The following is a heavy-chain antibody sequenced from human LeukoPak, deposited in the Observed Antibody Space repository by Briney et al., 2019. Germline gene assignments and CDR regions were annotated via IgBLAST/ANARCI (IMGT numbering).Heavy chain of an antibody. CDR3: ARDLYYYDSSGYLP. D-gene: IGHD3-22*01. J-gene: IGHJ5*02. CDR2: IIPIFGTA. V-gene: IGHV1-69*06. Sequence: ASVKVSCKASGGTFSSYAISWVRQAPGQGLEWMGGIIPIFGTANYAQKFQGRVTITADKSTSTAYMELSSLRSEDTAVYYCARDLYYYDSSGYLPWGQGTLVTVSS. CDR1: GGTFSSYA.